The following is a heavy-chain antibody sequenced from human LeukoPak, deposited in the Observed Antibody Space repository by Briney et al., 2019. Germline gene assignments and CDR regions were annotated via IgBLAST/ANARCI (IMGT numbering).Heavy chain of an antibody. D-gene: IGHD5-12*01. J-gene: IGHJ4*02. V-gene: IGHV4-59*01. CDR1: GGSISSYY. CDR2: IYYSGST. Sequence: SETRSLTCTVAGGSISSYYWSWIRQPPGKGLEWIGYIYYSGSTNYNPSLKSRVTISVDTSKNQFSLKLSSVTAADTAVYYCARVDGYDLSLDYWGQGTLVTVSS. CDR3: ARVDGYDLSLDY.